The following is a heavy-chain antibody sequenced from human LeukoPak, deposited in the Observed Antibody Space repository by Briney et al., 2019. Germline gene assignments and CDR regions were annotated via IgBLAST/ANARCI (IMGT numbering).Heavy chain of an antibody. CDR3: ARVDSGSYSGRAFDI. V-gene: IGHV3-21*01. J-gene: IGHJ3*02. CDR1: GFTFSSYS. Sequence: GGSLRLSCAVSGFTFSSYSMNWVRQAPGKGLEWVSSISSSSSYIYYADSVKGRFTISRENAKNSLYLQMNSLRAEDTAVYYCARVDSGSYSGRAFDIWGQGTMVTVSS. D-gene: IGHD1-26*01. CDR2: ISSSSSYI.